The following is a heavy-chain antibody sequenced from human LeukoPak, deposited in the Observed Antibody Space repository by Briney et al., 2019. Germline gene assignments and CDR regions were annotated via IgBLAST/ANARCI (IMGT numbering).Heavy chain of an antibody. J-gene: IGHJ4*02. CDR3: AGWGDYWHRFDD. Sequence: SQTLSLTCTVSGASISGYYWTWIRQPPGKGLEWIGNIYHSGSTTYSPSLKSQVHRSLEASNTQFSLRLTSVAAEDTAVYYCAGWGDYWHRFDDGGRGTLVTVSS. CDR2: IYHSGST. CDR1: GASISGYY. D-gene: IGHD2-8*02. V-gene: IGHV4-59*01.